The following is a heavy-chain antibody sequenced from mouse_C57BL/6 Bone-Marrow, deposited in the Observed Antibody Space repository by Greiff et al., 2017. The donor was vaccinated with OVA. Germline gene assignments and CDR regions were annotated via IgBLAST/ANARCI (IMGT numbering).Heavy chain of an antibody. Sequence: QVTLQVSGPGILQPSQTLSLTCSFSGFSLSTFGMGVVLLRHPSGKGLVWLAHICWDDDKYYNPALKSRLTISKDTSTNQVFLKIANVDTADTATYYCARIANYGAYWGQGTLVTVAA. D-gene: IGHD1-1*02. CDR1: GFSLSTFGMG. J-gene: IGHJ3*01. CDR2: ICWDDDK. CDR3: ARIANYGAY. V-gene: IGHV8-8*01.